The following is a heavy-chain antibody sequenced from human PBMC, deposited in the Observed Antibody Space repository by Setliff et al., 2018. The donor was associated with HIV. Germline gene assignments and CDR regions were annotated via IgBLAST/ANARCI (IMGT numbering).Heavy chain of an antibody. CDR3: ARHLYYYDSSGYLQPYYYMDV. D-gene: IGHD3-22*01. CDR2: ISYSGTT. CDR1: GGSINSYY. V-gene: IGHV4-59*08. Sequence: SETLSLTCTVSGGSINSYYWSWIRQPPGKGLEWIGYISYSGTTNYSPSLKSRVTISVDTSENQFSLKLSSVTAADTAVYYCARHLYYYDSSGYLQPYYYMDVWGKGTTVTVSS. J-gene: IGHJ6*03.